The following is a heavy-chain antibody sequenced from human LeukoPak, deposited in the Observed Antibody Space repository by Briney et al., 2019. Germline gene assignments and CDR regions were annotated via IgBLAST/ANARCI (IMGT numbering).Heavy chain of an antibody. CDR3: AGIIRWFHRGAFAT. V-gene: IGHV1-3*01. D-gene: IGHD2-15*01. Sequence: GASVKVSCKASGYSFTSYSVHWVRQAPGQGLEWMGWINGGNGDTKYAQMFQGRVTITRDTSASTSYMELSSMRSEDTAVYFCAGIIRWFHRGAFATWGKGHGSSSRQ. J-gene: IGHJ3*02. CDR2: INGGNGDT. CDR1: GYSFTSYS.